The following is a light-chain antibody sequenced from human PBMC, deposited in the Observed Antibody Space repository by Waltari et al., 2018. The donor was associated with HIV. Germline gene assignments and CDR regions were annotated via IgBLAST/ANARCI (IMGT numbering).Light chain of an antibody. V-gene: IGKV1-39*01. CDR3: QQSYSGLT. CDR1: QNINIY. Sequence: DIQMTQSPSSLSASLGDRVTITCRASQNINIYLNWYRQKPGKAPDVLIYAASSLQSGGPSRFSGSGSGTDFTLTINGLQGEDFATYYCQQSYSGLTFGHGTKVDV. J-gene: IGKJ3*01. CDR2: AAS.